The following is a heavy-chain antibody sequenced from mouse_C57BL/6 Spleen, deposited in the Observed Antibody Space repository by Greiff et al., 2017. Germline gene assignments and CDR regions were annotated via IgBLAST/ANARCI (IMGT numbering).Heavy chain of an antibody. Sequence: EVMLVESGGGLVKPGGSLKLSCAASGFTFSSYAMSWVRQTPEKRLEWVATISDGGSYTYYPDNVKGRFTISGDNAKNNLYLQMSHLKSEDTAMYYWARGLTGPYYFDDWGKGTTLTVSS. V-gene: IGHV5-4*03. CDR1: GFTFSSYA. J-gene: IGHJ2*01. D-gene: IGHD4-1*01. CDR2: ISDGGSYT. CDR3: ARGLTGPYYFDD.